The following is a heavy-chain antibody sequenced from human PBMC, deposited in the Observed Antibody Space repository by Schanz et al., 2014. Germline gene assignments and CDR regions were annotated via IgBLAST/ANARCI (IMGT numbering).Heavy chain of an antibody. D-gene: IGHD2-15*01. CDR2: ISYDGSNK. Sequence: VQLVESGGGVVQPGRSLRLSCAASGFTFSSYAMHWVRQAPGKGLEWVAVISYDGSNKYYADSVKGRFTISRDNSKNTLYLQMNPLRAENTAVYYCARDGGYCSGVSGLTFDYWGQGTLVTVSS. CDR3: ARDGGYCSGVSGLTFDY. J-gene: IGHJ4*02. CDR1: GFTFSSYA. V-gene: IGHV3-30-3*01.